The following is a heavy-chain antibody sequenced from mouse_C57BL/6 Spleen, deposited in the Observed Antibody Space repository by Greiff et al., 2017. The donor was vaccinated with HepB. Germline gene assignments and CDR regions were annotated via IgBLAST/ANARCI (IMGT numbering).Heavy chain of an antibody. CDR2: FYPGSGSI. J-gene: IGHJ4*01. D-gene: IGHD1-1*01. Sequence: QVQLQQSGAELVKPGASVKLSCKASGYTFTEYTIHWVKQRSGQGLEWIGWFYPGSGSIKYNEKFKDKATLTADKSSSTVYMELSRLTSEDSAVYFCARHEEATVVAKNDAMDYWGQGTSVTVSS. CDR1: GYTFTEYT. V-gene: IGHV1-62-2*01. CDR3: ARHEEATVVAKNDAMDY.